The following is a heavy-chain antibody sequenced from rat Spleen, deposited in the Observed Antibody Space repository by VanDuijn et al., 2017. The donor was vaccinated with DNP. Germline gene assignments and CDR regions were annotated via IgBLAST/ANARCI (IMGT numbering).Heavy chain of an antibody. CDR3: ASRAPGDYFYGGYFDY. Sequence: EVQLVESGGGLVQPGRSLKVSCVASGFSFSNYDMAWVRQTPEKGLEWVASIDTDGDNSYYLDSVKGRFTVSRDNAKSTLYLQMDSLRSEDTATYYCASRAPGDYFYGGYFDYWGQGVMVTVSS. J-gene: IGHJ2*01. CDR1: GFSFSNYD. V-gene: IGHV5-25*01. CDR2: IDTDGDNS. D-gene: IGHD1-6*01.